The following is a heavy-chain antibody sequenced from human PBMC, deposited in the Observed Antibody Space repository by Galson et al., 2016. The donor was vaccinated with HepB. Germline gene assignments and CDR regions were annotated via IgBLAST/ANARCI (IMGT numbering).Heavy chain of an antibody. V-gene: IGHV3-30*04. D-gene: IGHD3-22*01. CDR3: ARAPFYYDSSGYVRYYGMDV. CDR1: GFTFRNYA. Sequence: SLRLSCAASGFTFRNYATHWVRQAPGKGLEWVAVISYDGTNKYYADSVKGRFTMARDNSKSTLFLQMSSLRAEDTSVYYCARAPFYYDSSGYVRYYGMDVWGQGTTVTVSS. J-gene: IGHJ6*02. CDR2: ISYDGTNK.